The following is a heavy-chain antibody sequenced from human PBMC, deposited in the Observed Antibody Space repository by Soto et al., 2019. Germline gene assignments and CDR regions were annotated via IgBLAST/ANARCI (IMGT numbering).Heavy chain of an antibody. CDR1: GYTFTGYY. CDR3: ASTVVVAAAVLSWYYYGMDG. V-gene: IGHV1-2*02. J-gene: IGHJ6*02. D-gene: IGHD2-2*01. Sequence: ASVKVSCKASGYTFTGYYMHWVRQAPGQGLEWMGWINPNGGGTNYAQKFQGRVTMTRDTSISTAYMELSRLRSDDTAVYYSASTVVVAAAVLSWYYYGMDGWGQGP. CDR2: INPNGGGT.